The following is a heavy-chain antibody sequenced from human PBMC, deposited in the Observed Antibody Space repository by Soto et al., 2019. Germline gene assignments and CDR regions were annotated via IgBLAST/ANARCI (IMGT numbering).Heavy chain of an antibody. CDR3: ARVVDYCDPYYYYGMDV. Sequence: GGSLRLSCAASGFTFSSYSMNWVRQDPGKGLEWVSSISCSTSYIYYADSVKGRFTISRDNAKNSLYLQMNSLRAEDTAVFYCARVVDYCDPYYYYGMDVWGQGTTVTVSS. J-gene: IGHJ6*02. CDR1: GFTFSSYS. CDR2: ISCSTSYI. V-gene: IGHV3-21*01. D-gene: IGHD3-22*01.